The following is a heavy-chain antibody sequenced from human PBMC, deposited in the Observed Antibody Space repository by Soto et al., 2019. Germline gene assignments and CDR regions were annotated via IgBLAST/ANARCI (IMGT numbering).Heavy chain of an antibody. CDR1: GGSFSGYY. J-gene: IGHJ4*02. CDR3: ARDRRRGYFDY. Sequence: QVQLQQWGAGLLKPSETLSLTCAVYGGSFSGYYWSWIRQPPGKGLEWIGEINHSGSTNYNPSLKSRVTISVDKSKNQFSLKLSSVTAADTAVYYCARDRRRGYFDYWGQGTLVTVSS. V-gene: IGHV4-34*01. CDR2: INHSGST.